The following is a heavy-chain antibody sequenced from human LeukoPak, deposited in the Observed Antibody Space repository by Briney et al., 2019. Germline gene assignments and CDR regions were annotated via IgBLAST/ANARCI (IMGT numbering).Heavy chain of an antibody. V-gene: IGHV3-7*01. CDR3: ETSLDAPGNY. CDR1: GFTFRTSW. Sequence: GGSLRLSCIVSGFTFRTSWMAWVRQAPGKGLEWLANINKDARQTYYVDSVKGRFTISRDNAENSLYLQMNSLRVEDTAVYYCETSLDAPGNYWGQGSLVTVSS. CDR2: INKDARQT. J-gene: IGHJ4*02. D-gene: IGHD3-9*01.